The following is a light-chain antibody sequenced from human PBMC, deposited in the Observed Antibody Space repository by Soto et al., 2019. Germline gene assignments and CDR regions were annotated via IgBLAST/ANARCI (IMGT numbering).Light chain of an antibody. J-gene: IGLJ1*01. CDR2: EVS. CDR3: SSYTRSNTHV. Sequence: SVLTHPASVSGSPGQSITISCTGTSSDVGDYNYVSWYQQHPDKAPKLMIFEVSNRPSGVSNRFSGSKSGNTASLSISGLQSEDEADYYCSSYTRSNTHVFGTGTKVTVL. CDR1: SSDVGDYNY. V-gene: IGLV2-14*01.